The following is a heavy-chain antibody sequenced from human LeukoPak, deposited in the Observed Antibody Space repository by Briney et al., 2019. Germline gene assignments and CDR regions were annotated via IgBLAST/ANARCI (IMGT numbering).Heavy chain of an antibody. CDR2: IYYSGST. CDR1: GGSISSGGYY. Sequence: SQTLSLTCTVSGGSISSGGYYRSWIRQHPGKGLEWIGYIYYSGSTYYNPSLKSRVTMSVDTSENQFSLKLNSVTAADTAVYYCATTVGSYFDYWSQGTLVTVSS. J-gene: IGHJ4*02. D-gene: IGHD3-16*01. CDR3: ATTVGSYFDY. V-gene: IGHV4-31*03.